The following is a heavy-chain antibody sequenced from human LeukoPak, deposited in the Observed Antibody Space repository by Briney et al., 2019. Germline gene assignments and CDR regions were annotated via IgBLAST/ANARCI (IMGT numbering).Heavy chain of an antibody. CDR3: ATEWSDFWSGYVAFDI. J-gene: IGHJ3*02. CDR2: INPNSGGT. D-gene: IGHD3-3*01. V-gene: IGHV1-2*02. CDR1: GYTFTGYY. Sequence: ASVKVSCKASGYTFTGYYMHWVRQAPGQGLEWMGWINPNSGGTNYAQKLQGRVTMTRDTSISTAYMELSRLRSDDTAVYYCATEWSDFWSGYVAFDIWGQGTMVTVSS.